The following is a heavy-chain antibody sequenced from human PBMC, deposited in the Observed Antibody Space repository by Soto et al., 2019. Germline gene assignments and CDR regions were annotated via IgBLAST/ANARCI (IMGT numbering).Heavy chain of an antibody. Sequence: QVQLQESGPGLVKPSETLSLTCTVSGGSVSSGSYYWSWIRQPPGKGLEWIGYIYYSGSTNYNPSLKSPGTISVDTSKNQFSLKLSSVTAADTAVYYCARTYCTNGVCSTYYFDYWGQGTLVTVSS. CDR3: ARTYCTNGVCSTYYFDY. J-gene: IGHJ4*02. V-gene: IGHV4-61*01. CDR1: GGSVSSGSYY. D-gene: IGHD2-8*01. CDR2: IYYSGST.